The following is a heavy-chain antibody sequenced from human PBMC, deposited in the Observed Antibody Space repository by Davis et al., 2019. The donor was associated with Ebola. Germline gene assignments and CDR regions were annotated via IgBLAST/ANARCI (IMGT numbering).Heavy chain of an antibody. Sequence: TLSLTCTVSGGSISSGGYYWSWIRQHPGKGLEWIGSIYYSGSTYYNPSLKSRVTISVDTSKNQFSLKLSSVTAADTAVYYCARQLLWFGELPEYYFDYWGQGTLVTVSS. CDR1: GGSISSGGYY. J-gene: IGHJ4*02. CDR2: IYYSGST. V-gene: IGHV4-31*03. D-gene: IGHD3-10*01. CDR3: ARQLLWFGELPEYYFDY.